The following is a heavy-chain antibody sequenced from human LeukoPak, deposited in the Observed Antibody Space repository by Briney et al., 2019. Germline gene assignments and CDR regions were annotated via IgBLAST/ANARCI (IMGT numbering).Heavy chain of an antibody. J-gene: IGHJ6*03. CDR1: GFTFSSYA. D-gene: IGHD3-10*01. V-gene: IGHV3-30-3*01. CDR3: AKDGDYGSGPIYYYYMDV. Sequence: PGGSLRLSCAASGFTFSSYAMHWVRQAPGKGLEWVAVISYDGSNKYYADSVKGRFTISRDNSKNTLYLQMNSLRAEDTAVYYCAKDGDYGSGPIYYYYMDVWGKGTTVTVSS. CDR2: ISYDGSNK.